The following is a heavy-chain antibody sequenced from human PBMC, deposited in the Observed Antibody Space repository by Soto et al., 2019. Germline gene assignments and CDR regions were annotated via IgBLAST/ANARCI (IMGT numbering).Heavy chain of an antibody. CDR2: FDLEDGET. D-gene: IGHD3-16*02. J-gene: IGHJ3*02. CDR1: GYTLTELS. Sequence: ASVKVSCKVSGYTLTELSMHWVRQAPGKGLEWMGGFDLEDGETIYAQKFQGRVTMTEDTSTDTAYMELSSLRSEDTAVYYCATGLDMITFGGVIVPDAFDIWGQGTMVTVSS. CDR3: ATGLDMITFGGVIVPDAFDI. V-gene: IGHV1-24*01.